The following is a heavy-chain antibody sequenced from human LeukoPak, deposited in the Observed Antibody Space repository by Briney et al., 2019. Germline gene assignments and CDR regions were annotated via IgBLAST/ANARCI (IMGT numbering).Heavy chain of an antibody. D-gene: IGHD3-3*01. J-gene: IGHJ4*02. CDR2: ISWNSVGI. CDR3: ARSCRSGYYSGFDY. Sequence: GGSLRLSCAASGFTFDDYAMHWVRQAPGKGLEWVSDISWNSVGIGYADSVKGRFTISRDNAKNSLYLQMYSLRAEDTALYYCARSCRSGYYSGFDYWGQGTLVTVSS. V-gene: IGHV3-9*01. CDR1: GFTFDDYA.